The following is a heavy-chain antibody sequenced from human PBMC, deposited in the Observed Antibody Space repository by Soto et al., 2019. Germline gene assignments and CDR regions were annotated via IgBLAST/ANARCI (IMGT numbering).Heavy chain of an antibody. D-gene: IGHD1-1*01. J-gene: IGHJ4*02. CDR1: GGTSRPYY. CDR2: INHSGST. V-gene: IGHV4-34*01. Sequence: SESLPLTSAVSGGTSRPYYWIVIRHPPGKGLEWIGEINHSGSTNYNPSLKSRVTISVDTSKNQFSLKLSSVTAADTAVYYCARKKNELDLHDYWGQGTQDIGSS. CDR3: ARKKNELDLHDY.